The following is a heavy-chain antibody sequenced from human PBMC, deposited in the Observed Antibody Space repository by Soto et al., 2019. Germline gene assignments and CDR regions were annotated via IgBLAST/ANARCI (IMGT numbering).Heavy chain of an antibody. CDR1: GGSFSGYY. D-gene: IGHD3-10*01. CDR2: INHSGST. J-gene: IGHJ1*01. V-gene: IGHV4-34*01. Sequence: QVQLQQWGAGLLKPSETLSLTCAVYGGSFSGYYWSWIRQPPGKGLEWIGEINHSGSTNYNPSLKARDTITGGASDTQCTLKLSSVTAWDTAVCYRARGRPFLLWFGELLFQHWGQGTLVTVSS. CDR3: ARGRPFLLWFGELLFQH.